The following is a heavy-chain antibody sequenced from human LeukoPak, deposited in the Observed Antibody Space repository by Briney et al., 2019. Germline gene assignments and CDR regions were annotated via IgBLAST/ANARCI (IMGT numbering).Heavy chain of an antibody. CDR1: GFTFTTYA. CDR2: ITDSGSTT. J-gene: IGHJ4*02. V-gene: IGHV3-23*01. Sequence: PGGSLRLSCAASGFTFTTYAMSWVRQASGKGLEWVSGITDSGSTTYYGESVKGRFTISRDNSRNTLYLQMSSLRPEDTAVYYCAKEVLLWFGESSYFDYWGQGTLVTVSS. D-gene: IGHD3-10*01. CDR3: AKEVLLWFGESSYFDY.